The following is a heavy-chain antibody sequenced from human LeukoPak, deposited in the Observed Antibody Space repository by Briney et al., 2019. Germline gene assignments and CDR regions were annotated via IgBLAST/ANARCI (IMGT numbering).Heavy chain of an antibody. CDR3: ARGIVATSPPLYYYYMDV. Sequence: GEFLKISCKGSGYSFTSYWIGWVRQMPGKGLEWMGIIYPGDSDTRYSPSFQGQVTISADKSISTAYLQWSSLKASDTAMYYCARGIVATSPPLYYYYMDVWGKGTTVTVSS. V-gene: IGHV5-51*01. D-gene: IGHD5-12*01. CDR1: GYSFTSYW. J-gene: IGHJ6*03. CDR2: IYPGDSDT.